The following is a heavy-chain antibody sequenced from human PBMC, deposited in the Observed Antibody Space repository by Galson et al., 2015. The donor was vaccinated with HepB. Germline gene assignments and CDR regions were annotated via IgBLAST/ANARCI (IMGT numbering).Heavy chain of an antibody. CDR2: ISAYNGNT. V-gene: IGHV1-18*01. CDR1: GYTFTSYG. Sequence: SVKVSCKASGYTFTSYGISWVRQAPGQGLEWMGWISAYNGNTNYAQKLQGRVTMTTDTSTSTAYMELRNLRSDDTAVYYCARGLYGSGSYSDAFDIWGQGTMVTVSS. J-gene: IGHJ3*02. CDR3: ARGLYGSGSYSDAFDI. D-gene: IGHD3-10*01.